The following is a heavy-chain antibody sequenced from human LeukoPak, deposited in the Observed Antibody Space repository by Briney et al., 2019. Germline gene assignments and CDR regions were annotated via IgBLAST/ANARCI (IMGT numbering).Heavy chain of an antibody. J-gene: IGHJ4*02. D-gene: IGHD3-9*01. V-gene: IGHV3-30*02. Sequence: SGGSLRLSCAASGFTFSSYGMHWVRQAPGKGLEWVAFIRYDGSNKYYADSVKGRFTISRDNSKNTLYLQMNSLRAEDTAVYYCAKSPDDILTGYDDYYFDYWGQGTLVTVSS. CDR1: GFTFSSYG. CDR3: AKSPDDILTGYDDYYFDY. CDR2: IRYDGSNK.